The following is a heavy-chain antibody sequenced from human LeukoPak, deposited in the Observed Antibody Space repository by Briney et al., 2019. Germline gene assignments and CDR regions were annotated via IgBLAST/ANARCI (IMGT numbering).Heavy chain of an antibody. CDR3: ARDDRPWLHSLNPIKY. CDR2: ISYDGSNK. J-gene: IGHJ4*02. CDR1: GFTFSSYA. D-gene: IGHD5-24*01. V-gene: IGHV3-30-3*01. Sequence: GGSLRLSRAASGFTFSSYAMHWVRQAPGKGLEWVAVISYDGSNKYYADSVKGRFTISRDNSKNTLYLQMNSLRAEDTAVYYCARDDRPWLHSLNPIKYWGQGTLVTVSS.